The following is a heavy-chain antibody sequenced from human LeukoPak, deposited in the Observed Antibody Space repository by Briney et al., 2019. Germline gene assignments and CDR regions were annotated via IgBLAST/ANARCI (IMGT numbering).Heavy chain of an antibody. V-gene: IGHV4-39*07. J-gene: IGHJ4*02. CDR3: ARDRGGRNDY. Sequence: SETLSLTCTVSGGSISSSSYYWGWIRQPPGKGLEWIGSIYYSGSTYYNPSLKSRVTISVDTSKNQFSLKLSSVTAADTAVYYCARDRGGRNDYWGQGTLVTVSS. CDR2: IYYSGST. CDR1: GGSISSSSYY.